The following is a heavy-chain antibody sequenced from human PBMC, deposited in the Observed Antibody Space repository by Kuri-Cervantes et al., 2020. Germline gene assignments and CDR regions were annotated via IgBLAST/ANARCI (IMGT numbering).Heavy chain of an antibody. J-gene: IGHJ6*02. CDR1: GFTFSSYE. Sequence: GGSLRLSCAASGFTFSSYEMNWVRQAPGKGLEWVSYISSSGSTIYYADCVMGRFTISRDNAKNTLYKQMNSLRAEDTSVYYCARLRRGRGSSPYDYVWGSYRNYGMDVWGQGTTVTVSS. CDR3: ARLRRGRGSSPYDYVWGSYRNYGMDV. V-gene: IGHV3-48*03. CDR2: ISSSGSTI. D-gene: IGHD3-16*02.